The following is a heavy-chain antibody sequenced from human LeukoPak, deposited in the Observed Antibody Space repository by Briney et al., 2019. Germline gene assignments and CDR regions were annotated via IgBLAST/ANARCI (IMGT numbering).Heavy chain of an antibody. CDR3: ARGCGGSPGCFIIDY. Sequence: PGGSLRLSCAASGFTFSSHGMHWVRQAPGKGLEWVTIIWNDGSTKNYVDSVKGRFFISRDNSKNTLYLQMNSLRVEDTAVYYCARGCGGSPGCFIIDYWGQGTLATVSS. CDR2: IWNDGSTK. D-gene: IGHD2-15*01. CDR1: GFTFSSHG. J-gene: IGHJ4*02. V-gene: IGHV3-33*01.